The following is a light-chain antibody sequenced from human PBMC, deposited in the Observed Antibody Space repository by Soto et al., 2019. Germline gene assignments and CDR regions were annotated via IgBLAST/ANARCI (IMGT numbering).Light chain of an antibody. CDR1: QSFSRSF. J-gene: IGKJ5*01. Sequence: EIVLTQSPGTLSLSPGERATLSCRASQSFSRSFLAWYQQKPGQATRLLLYGASTRATGIPDRFSCSGSGTHFPLSITSLEPEDFAVYFCQQYATSPITFGQGTRLEIK. CDR2: GAS. CDR3: QQYATSPIT. V-gene: IGKV3-20*01.